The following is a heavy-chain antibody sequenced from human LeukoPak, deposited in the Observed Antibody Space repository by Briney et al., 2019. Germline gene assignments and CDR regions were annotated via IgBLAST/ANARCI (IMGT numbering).Heavy chain of an antibody. CDR3: ARDPSNVASYYFDY. V-gene: IGHV3-30-3*01. CDR2: ISYDGSNK. J-gene: IGHJ4*02. CDR1: GFTFSSYA. Sequence: GRSLGLSCAASGFTFSSYAMHWVRQAPGKGLEWVAVISYDGSNKYYADSVKGRFTISRDNSKNTLYLQMNSLRAEDTAVYYCARDPSNVASYYFDYWGQGTPVTVSS. D-gene: IGHD2-21*01.